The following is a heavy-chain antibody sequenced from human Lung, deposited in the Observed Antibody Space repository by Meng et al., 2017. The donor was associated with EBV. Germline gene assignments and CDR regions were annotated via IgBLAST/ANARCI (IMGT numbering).Heavy chain of an antibody. J-gene: IGHJ4*02. CDR3: ARERPGGMATTPYFDY. Sequence: LGRTGAVVKKPGYAVSLPFKASGGAFSSYAISCVRQAPGQGLEWMGGIIPILGIANYAQKFQGRVTITADKSTSTAYMELSSLRSEDTAVYYCARERPGGMATTPYFDYWGQGTLVTVSS. D-gene: IGHD5-24*01. V-gene: IGHV1-69*10. CDR2: IIPILGIA. CDR1: GGAFSSYA.